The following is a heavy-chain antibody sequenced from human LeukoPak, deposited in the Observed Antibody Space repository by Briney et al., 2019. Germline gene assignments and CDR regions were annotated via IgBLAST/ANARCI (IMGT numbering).Heavy chain of an antibody. CDR3: AREGCSSTSCYRWFDP. J-gene: IGHJ5*02. Sequence: GASVKVSCKASGYTFTGYYMHWVRQAPGQGLEWMGWINPNSGGTNYGQKFQGRVTMTRDTSISTAYMELSRLRSDDTAVYYCAREGCSSTSCYRWFDPWGQGTLVTASS. CDR1: GYTFTGYY. V-gene: IGHV1-2*02. D-gene: IGHD2-2*02. CDR2: INPNSGGT.